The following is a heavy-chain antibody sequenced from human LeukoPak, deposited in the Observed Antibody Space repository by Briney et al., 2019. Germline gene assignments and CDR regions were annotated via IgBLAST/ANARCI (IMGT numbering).Heavy chain of an antibody. CDR2: IYYSGSN. CDR1: GGSISSSSYY. CDR3: ARKVRFLEWSLFDP. Sequence: SETLSLTCTVSGGSISSSSYYWGWLRQPPGKGLEWLGSIYYSGSNYYNPSLKSRVTISVDTSKNQFSLKLSSVTAADTAVYYCARKVRFLEWSLFDPWGQGTLVTVSS. J-gene: IGHJ5*02. V-gene: IGHV4-39*01. D-gene: IGHD3-3*01.